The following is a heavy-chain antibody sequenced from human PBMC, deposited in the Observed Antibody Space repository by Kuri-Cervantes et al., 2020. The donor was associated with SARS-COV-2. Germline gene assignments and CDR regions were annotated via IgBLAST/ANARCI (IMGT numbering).Heavy chain of an antibody. J-gene: IGHJ4*02. V-gene: IGHV3-13*05. CDR1: GFTFSSYD. CDR2: IGTAGDP. Sequence: GESLKISCAASGFTFSSYDMHWVRQAPGKGLEWVSAIGTAGDPYYPGSVEGRFTISRENAKNSLYLQMNSLRAGDTAVYYCARATVLEWLLGPNFDYWGQGTLVTVSS. D-gene: IGHD3-3*01. CDR3: ARATVLEWLLGPNFDY.